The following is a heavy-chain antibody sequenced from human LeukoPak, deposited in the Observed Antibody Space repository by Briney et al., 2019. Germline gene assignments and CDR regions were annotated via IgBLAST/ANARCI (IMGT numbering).Heavy chain of an antibody. V-gene: IGHV3-30*02. CDR2: LRRDGSDK. CDR3: AKDHSQNFDY. J-gene: IGHJ4*02. CDR1: GFTFSNYG. D-gene: IGHD5-18*01. Sequence: GGSLRLSCAASGFTFSNYGMHWVRQAPCKGLEWVAFLRRDGSDKYYADSVKGRFTISRDNSKNTVYLQMNSLRPEDTAVYYCAKDHSQNFDYWGQGTLVTVSS.